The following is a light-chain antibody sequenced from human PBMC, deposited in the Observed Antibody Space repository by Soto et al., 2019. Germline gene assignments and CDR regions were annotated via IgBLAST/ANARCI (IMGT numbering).Light chain of an antibody. V-gene: IGKV3-11*01. CDR1: QSVGRY. Sequence: EIVLTQSPATLSLSPGESATLSCRASQSVGRYLAWYQQKPGQAPRLPIYDASIRSTGIPDRFRGSGSGTDFSLTISSLEPEDFAVYYCQQRSNWPSWTFGQGTKVEI. J-gene: IGKJ1*01. CDR2: DAS. CDR3: QQRSNWPSWT.